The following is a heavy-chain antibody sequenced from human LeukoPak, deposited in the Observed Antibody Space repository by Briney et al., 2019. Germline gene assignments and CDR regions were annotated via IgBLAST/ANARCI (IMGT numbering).Heavy chain of an antibody. D-gene: IGHD6-6*01. V-gene: IGHV5-10-1*01. Sequence: GESLRISCKGSGYTFDNYWITWVRQMPGKGLEWMGRVDPTDSYASYSPSFQGHVAISADKSISTAYLQWSSLKASDTAMYYCARVAIAARLSFFDYWGQGTLVTVSS. CDR3: ARVAIAARLSFFDY. CDR1: GYTFDNYW. J-gene: IGHJ4*02. CDR2: VDPTDSYA.